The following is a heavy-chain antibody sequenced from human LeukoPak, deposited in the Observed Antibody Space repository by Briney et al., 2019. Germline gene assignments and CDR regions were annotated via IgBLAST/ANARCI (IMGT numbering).Heavy chain of an antibody. V-gene: IGHV4-39*01. J-gene: IGHJ4*02. CDR2: IYYSGST. CDR3: ARRGLGTIDY. D-gene: IGHD1/OR15-1a*01. CDR1: GGSISSSSYY. Sequence: SETLSLTCTVSGGSISSSSYYWGWIRQPPGKGLEWIGSIYYSGSTYYNPSLKSRVTISVDTSKNQFSLKLSSVTAADTAVYYCARRGLGTIDYWGQGTLVTVSS.